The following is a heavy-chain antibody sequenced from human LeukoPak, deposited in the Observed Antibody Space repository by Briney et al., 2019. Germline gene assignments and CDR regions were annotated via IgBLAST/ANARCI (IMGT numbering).Heavy chain of an antibody. CDR1: GFTFSSYG. J-gene: IGHJ3*02. Sequence: GGSLRLSCAASGFTFSSYGMHWVRQAPGKGLEWVAFIRYDGSNKYYADSVKGRFTISRDNSKNTLYLQMSSLRAEDTAVYYCANGIAAGGSAFDIWGQGTMVTVSS. D-gene: IGHD6-13*01. V-gene: IGHV3-30*02. CDR2: IRYDGSNK. CDR3: ANGIAAGGSAFDI.